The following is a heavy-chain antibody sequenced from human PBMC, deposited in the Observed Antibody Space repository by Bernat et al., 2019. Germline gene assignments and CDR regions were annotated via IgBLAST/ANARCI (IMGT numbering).Heavy chain of an antibody. CDR3: AHSTRVVVAGQLLAEYFQH. CDR2: IYWDDDK. Sequence: QITLKESGPTLVKPTQTLTLTCTFSGFSLSTSGVGVGWIRQPPGKALEWLALIYWDDDKRYSPSLKSRLTITKDTSKNQVVLTMTNMDPVDTATYYCAHSTRVVVAGQLLAEYFQHWGQDTLVTVSS. D-gene: IGHD2-15*01. V-gene: IGHV2-5*02. J-gene: IGHJ1*01. CDR1: GFSLSTSGVG.